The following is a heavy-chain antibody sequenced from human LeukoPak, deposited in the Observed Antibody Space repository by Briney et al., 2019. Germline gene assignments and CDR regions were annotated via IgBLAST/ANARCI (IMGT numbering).Heavy chain of an antibody. Sequence: GGSLRLSCAASGFTFSSYGMHWVRQAPGKGLEWVAFIRYDGSNKYYADSVKGRFTISRDNSKNTLYLQMNSLRAEDTAVYYCAKDSRAYSYGSTIDYWGQGTLVTVSS. J-gene: IGHJ4*02. D-gene: IGHD5-18*01. CDR3: AKDSRAYSYGSTIDY. V-gene: IGHV3-30*02. CDR1: GFTFSSYG. CDR2: IRYDGSNK.